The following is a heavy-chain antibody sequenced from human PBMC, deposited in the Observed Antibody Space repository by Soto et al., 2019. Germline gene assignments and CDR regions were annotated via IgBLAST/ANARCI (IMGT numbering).Heavy chain of an antibody. CDR1: GYIFTVYY. D-gene: IGHD3-10*01. J-gene: IGHJ5*02. CDR2: INPNSGGT. CDR3: ARQGSGSNWLDP. V-gene: IGHV1-2*02. Sequence: ASVEVSCKASGYIFTVYYMHWVRQAPGQGLEWMGWINPNSGGTNYAQKFQGRVTMTRDTSIRTAYMELSRLRSDDTAVYYCARQGSGSNWLDPWGQGTLVTVSS.